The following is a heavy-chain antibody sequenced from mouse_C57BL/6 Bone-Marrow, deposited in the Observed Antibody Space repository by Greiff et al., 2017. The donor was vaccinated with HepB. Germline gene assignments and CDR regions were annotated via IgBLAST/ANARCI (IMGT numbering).Heavy chain of an antibody. J-gene: IGHJ4*01. Sequence: DVHLVESGGGLVKPGGSLKLSCAASGFTFSSYTMSWVRQTPEKRLEWVATISGGGGNTYYPDSVKGRFTISRDNAKNTLYLQMSSLRSEDTALYYCATLTTVTHYYAMDYWGQGTSVTVSS. CDR2: ISGGGGNT. D-gene: IGHD1-1*01. CDR1: GFTFSSYT. CDR3: ATLTTVTHYYAMDY. V-gene: IGHV5-9*01.